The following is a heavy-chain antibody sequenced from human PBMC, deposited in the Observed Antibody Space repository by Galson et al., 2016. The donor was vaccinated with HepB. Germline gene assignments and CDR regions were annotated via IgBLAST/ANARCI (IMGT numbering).Heavy chain of an antibody. D-gene: IGHD6-19*01. CDR1: GFTFSSYG. J-gene: IGHJ3*02. Sequence: SLRLSCAASGFTFSSYGMSWVRQAPGKGLEGVSGITGSGGSTYYADSVKGRFTISRDNSKNTLYLQMNSLRAEDTAVYYCAKPHIAVAGHGGIAFNMWGQGTMVTVSS. V-gene: IGHV3-23*01. CDR2: ITGSGGST. CDR3: AKPHIAVAGHGGIAFNM.